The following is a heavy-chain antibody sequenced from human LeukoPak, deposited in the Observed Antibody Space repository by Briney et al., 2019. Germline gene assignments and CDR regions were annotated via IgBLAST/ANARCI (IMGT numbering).Heavy chain of an antibody. CDR3: AKDPSDYYYGSGSLLTYFDY. CDR2: ISSSSSYI. J-gene: IGHJ4*02. V-gene: IGHV3-21*05. D-gene: IGHD3-10*01. CDR1: GFTFSSYE. Sequence: GGSLRLSCAASGFTFSSYEMNWVRQAPGKGLEWVSYISSSSSYIYYADSVKGRFTISRDNAKNSLYLQMNSLRAEDTAVYYCAKDPSDYYYGSGSLLTYFDYWGQGTLVTVSS.